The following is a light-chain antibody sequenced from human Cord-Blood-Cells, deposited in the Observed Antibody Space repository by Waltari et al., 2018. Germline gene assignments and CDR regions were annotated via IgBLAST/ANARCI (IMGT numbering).Light chain of an antibody. J-gene: IGKJ1*01. CDR2: GAS. V-gene: IGKV3-20*01. CDR3: QQYGSSPTT. CDR1: QSVSSSY. Sequence: EIVLTQSPGTLSLSPGERATLSCRASQSVSSSYLAWYQQKPGQAPRLLSYGASSRATGIPDVVVCMGSFCDSSLPHRILVPYSFSFSAFQQYGSSPTTFGQGTKVEIK.